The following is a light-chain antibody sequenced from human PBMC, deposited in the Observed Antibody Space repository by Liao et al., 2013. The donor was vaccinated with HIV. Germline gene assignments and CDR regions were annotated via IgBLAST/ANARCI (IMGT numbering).Light chain of an antibody. CDR3: QAWDSSTAVV. CDR2: QDL. Sequence: SYELTQPPSVSVSPGQTARIPCSGDKLGNRYTCWYQQKPGQSPVLVIYQDLKRPSGIPERFSGSNSGNTATLTISGTQAMDEADYYCQAWDSSTAVVFGGRDQVDRP. J-gene: IGLJ2*01. CDR1: KLGNRY. V-gene: IGLV3-1*01.